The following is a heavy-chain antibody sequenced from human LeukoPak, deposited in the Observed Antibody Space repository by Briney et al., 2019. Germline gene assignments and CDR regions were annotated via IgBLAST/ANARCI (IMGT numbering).Heavy chain of an antibody. CDR3: ARVFYGSGTYYYYGMDV. J-gene: IGHJ6*04. Sequence: GASVKVSCKASGGTFSNYAISWVRQAPGQGLEWMGGIIPIFGTANYAQKFQGRVTITADESTSTAYMELSSLRSEDTAVYYCARVFYGSGTYYYYGMDVWGKGTTVTVSS. D-gene: IGHD3-10*01. CDR2: IIPIFGTA. V-gene: IGHV1-69*13. CDR1: GGTFSNYA.